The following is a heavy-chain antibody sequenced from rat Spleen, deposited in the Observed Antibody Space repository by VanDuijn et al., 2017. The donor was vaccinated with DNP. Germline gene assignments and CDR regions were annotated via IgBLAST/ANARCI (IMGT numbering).Heavy chain of an antibody. V-gene: IGHV5-25*01. CDR3: ASPVAY. Sequence: EVQLVGSGGDLVQPGRSLKLSCVGSGFTFNNYDMAWVRQAPTKGLEWVATISASGGSTYYRDSVKCRFTISRVNAQSTLYLQMDSLRSEDTATYYCASPVAYWGQGTLVTVSS. J-gene: IGHJ3*01. CDR2: ISASGGST. CDR1: GFTFNNYD.